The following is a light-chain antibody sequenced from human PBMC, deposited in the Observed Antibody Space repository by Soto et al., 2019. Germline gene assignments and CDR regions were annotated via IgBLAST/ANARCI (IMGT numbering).Light chain of an antibody. CDR1: QSLVYSDGIAY. Sequence: DVVMTQSPLSLPVTLGQPASISCRSSQSLVYSDGIAYLSWFQQRPGQSPRRLIYKASNRDSGVPDRFNGSGSGTAFTLQINRVEAEDVGIYYCMQGTHWPPTFGRGTRVEI. J-gene: IGKJ1*01. CDR2: KAS. V-gene: IGKV2-30*01. CDR3: MQGTHWPPT.